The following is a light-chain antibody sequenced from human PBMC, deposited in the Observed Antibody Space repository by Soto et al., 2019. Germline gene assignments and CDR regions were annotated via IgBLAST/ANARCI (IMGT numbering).Light chain of an antibody. CDR2: DAS. Sequence: EVVLRQSPATLCLSPGERATLSSRASQSVSRNLAWYQQKPGQAPRLLIYDASNWATGIPARFSGSGSVTDFTLTISSLEPEDFAVYYCQQRSNWATFGPGTKVDIK. J-gene: IGKJ3*01. V-gene: IGKV3-11*01. CDR3: QQRSNWAT. CDR1: QSVSRN.